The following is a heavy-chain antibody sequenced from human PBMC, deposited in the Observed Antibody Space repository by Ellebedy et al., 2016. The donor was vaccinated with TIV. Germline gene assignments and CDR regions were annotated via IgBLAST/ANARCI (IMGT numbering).Heavy chain of an antibody. D-gene: IGHD3-22*01. CDR2: ISSSSSNK. Sequence: GGSLRLSXAASGFTFSSYSMNWVRQAPGKGLEWVSYISSSSSNKYYADAVKGRFTISRDNVKNSLYLQMNSLRDEDTAVYYCAKGDYYDSSGYYGYWGQGTLVTVSS. J-gene: IGHJ4*02. V-gene: IGHV3-48*02. CDR1: GFTFSSYS. CDR3: AKGDYYDSSGYYGY.